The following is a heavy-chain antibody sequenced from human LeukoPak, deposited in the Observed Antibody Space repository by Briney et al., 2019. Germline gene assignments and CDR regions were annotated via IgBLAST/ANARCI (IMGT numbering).Heavy chain of an antibody. D-gene: IGHD4-17*01. Sequence: SETLSLTCTVSGGSISSYYWSWIRQPPGKGLEWIGYIYYSGSTNYNPSLKSRVTISVDTSKNQFSLKLSSVTAADTAVYYCARDSLYGDPPGYWGQGTLVTVSS. CDR3: ARDSLYGDPPGY. V-gene: IGHV4-59*12. CDR1: GGSISSYY. CDR2: IYYSGST. J-gene: IGHJ4*02.